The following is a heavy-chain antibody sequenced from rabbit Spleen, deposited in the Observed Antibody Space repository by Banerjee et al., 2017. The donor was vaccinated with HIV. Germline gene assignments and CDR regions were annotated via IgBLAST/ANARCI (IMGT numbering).Heavy chain of an antibody. V-gene: IGHV1S40*01. Sequence: QSLEESGGDLVKPGASLTLTCTASGFSFSSNYYMCWVRQAPGKGLEWIACVYAGSSGSTYSATWAKGRFTISKTSSTTVTLQMTSLTAADTATYFCARDTGTSFSTYGMDRWGPGTLVTVS. CDR3: ARDTGTSFSTYGMDR. CDR2: VYAGSSGST. J-gene: IGHJ6*01. D-gene: IGHD8-1*01. CDR1: GFSFSSNYY.